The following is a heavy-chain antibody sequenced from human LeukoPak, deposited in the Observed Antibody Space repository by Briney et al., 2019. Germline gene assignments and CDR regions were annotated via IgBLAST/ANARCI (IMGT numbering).Heavy chain of an antibody. J-gene: IGHJ4*02. CDR2: IKQDGSEK. Sequence: GGSLRLSCAASGFTFSSYGMSWVRQAPGKGLEWVADIKQDGSEKYYVNSAKGRFTISRDNANNSLYLQMNSLRAEDTAVYYCPRDYRGYRAPYYFDYWGQGTLVTVSS. CDR1: GFTFSSYG. V-gene: IGHV3-7*01. D-gene: IGHD2-15*01. CDR3: PRDYRGYRAPYYFDY.